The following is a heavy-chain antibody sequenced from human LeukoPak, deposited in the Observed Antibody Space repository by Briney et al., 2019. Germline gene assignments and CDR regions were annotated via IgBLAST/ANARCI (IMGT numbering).Heavy chain of an antibody. CDR2: IFPIFGTA. J-gene: IGHJ5*02. Sequence: SVKVSCKASGYTFTSYGISWVRQAPGQGLEWMGGIFPIFGTANYAQKFQGRVTITADESTSTAYMELSSLRSEDTAVYYCARDLGDCSGGSCYTPWGQGTLVTVSS. D-gene: IGHD2-15*01. CDR1: GYTFTSYG. V-gene: IGHV1-69*13. CDR3: ARDLGDCSGGSCYTP.